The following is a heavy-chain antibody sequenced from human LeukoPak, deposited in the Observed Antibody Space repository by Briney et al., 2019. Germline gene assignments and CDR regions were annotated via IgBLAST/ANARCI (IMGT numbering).Heavy chain of an antibody. V-gene: IGHV4-34*01. CDR1: GGSFSGYY. CDR3: ATRGRYSSSSFYYGMDV. CDR2: INHSGST. D-gene: IGHD6-6*01. J-gene: IGHJ6*02. Sequence: SETLSLTCAVYGGSFSGYYWSWIRQPPGKGLEWIGEINHSGSTNYNPSLKSRVTISVDTSKNQFSLKLSSVTAADTAVYYCATRGRYSSSSFYYGMDVWGQGTTVTVSS.